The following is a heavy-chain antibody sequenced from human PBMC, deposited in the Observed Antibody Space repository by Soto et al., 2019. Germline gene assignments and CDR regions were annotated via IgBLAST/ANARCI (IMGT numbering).Heavy chain of an antibody. CDR2: IYYSGST. Sequence: TSEPLSLKCTVSGGSISSISYYWGWIRQPPGKGLEWIGSIYYSGSTYYNPSLKSRVTISVDTSKNQFSLKLSSVTAADTAVYYCARQAERGLVYFDYWGQGTLVTVSS. V-gene: IGHV4-39*01. J-gene: IGHJ4*02. D-gene: IGHD6-19*01. CDR3: ARQAERGLVYFDY. CDR1: GGSISSISYY.